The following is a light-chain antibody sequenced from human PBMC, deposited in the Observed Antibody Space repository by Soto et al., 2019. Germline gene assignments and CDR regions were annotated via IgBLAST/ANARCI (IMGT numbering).Light chain of an antibody. V-gene: IGKV3-20*01. CDR1: QTVSRY. CDR2: GAS. CDR3: QHYGTTPWT. Sequence: VLTQTPATLSLSPGERATLSCRASQTVSRYLAWFQQKPGQAPRLLIFGASSRATGIPDRFSGSGSGTDFTLTISRLEPEDFAVYYCQHYGTTPWTFGQGTKVEIK. J-gene: IGKJ1*01.